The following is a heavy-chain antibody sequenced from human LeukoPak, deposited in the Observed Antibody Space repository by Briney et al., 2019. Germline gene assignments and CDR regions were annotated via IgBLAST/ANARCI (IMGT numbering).Heavy chain of an antibody. D-gene: IGHD3-22*01. Sequence: PGGSLRLSCAASGFTFSDYYMNWIRQAPGKGLEWVSYISSSGSSIYYADSVKGRFTISRDNAKNSLYLQMNSLRAEDTAVYYCARDKHYYDSSGCYYVGGFDYWGQGTLVTVSS. CDR2: ISSSGSSI. CDR3: ARDKHYYDSSGCYYVGGFDY. CDR1: GFTFSDYY. J-gene: IGHJ4*02. V-gene: IGHV3-11*01.